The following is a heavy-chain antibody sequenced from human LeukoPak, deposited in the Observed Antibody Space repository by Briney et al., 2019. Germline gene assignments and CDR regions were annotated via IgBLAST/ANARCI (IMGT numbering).Heavy chain of an antibody. CDR2: IYYRGST. J-gene: IGHJ4*02. CDR1: GGSISSSSYY. V-gene: IGHV4-39*01. CDR3: ARHGEGYDILTGYYDPFDY. D-gene: IGHD3-9*01. Sequence: SETLSLTCTVSGGSISSSSYYWGWIRQPPGKGLEWIGSIYYRGSTYYNPSLKSRVTISVDTSKNPFSLKLSSVTAADTAVYYCARHGEGYDILTGYYDPFDYWGQGTLVTVSS.